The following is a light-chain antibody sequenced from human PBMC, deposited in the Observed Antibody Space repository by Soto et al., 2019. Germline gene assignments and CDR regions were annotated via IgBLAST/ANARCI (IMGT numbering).Light chain of an antibody. CDR3: ISYTSSSTLYV. J-gene: IGLJ1*01. Sequence: QSALTQPASVSGSPGQWITISCTGTSSDVGGYNSVSWYQQHPGKAPKLMIYDVSNRPSGVSNRFSGSKSGNTASLTISGLQAEDEADYYCISYTSSSTLYVFGTGTKVIVL. CDR2: DVS. V-gene: IGLV2-14*03. CDR1: SSDVGGYNS.